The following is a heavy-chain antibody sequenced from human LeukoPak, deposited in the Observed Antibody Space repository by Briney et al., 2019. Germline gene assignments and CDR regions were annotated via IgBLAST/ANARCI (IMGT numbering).Heavy chain of an antibody. J-gene: IGHJ6*02. V-gene: IGHV4-34*01. Sequence: SETLSLTCAVYGGSFSGYYWSWIRHPPGKGLEWIGEINHSGSTNYNPSLKSRVTISVDTSKNQFSLKLSSVTAADTAVYYCARGLTVTTFSSYYYYYGMDVWGQGTTVTVSS. CDR1: GGSFSGYY. CDR3: ARGLTVTTFSSYYYYYGMDV. D-gene: IGHD4-11*01. CDR2: INHSGST.